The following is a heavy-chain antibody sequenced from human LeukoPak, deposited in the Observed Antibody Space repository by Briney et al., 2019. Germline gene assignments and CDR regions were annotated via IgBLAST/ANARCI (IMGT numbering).Heavy chain of an antibody. CDR2: INPNSGGT. J-gene: IGHJ4*02. CDR1: GYTFTGYY. CDR3: ARGIVGATTGD. D-gene: IGHD1-26*01. V-gene: IGHV1-2*02. Sequence: ASVWVSCEASGYTFTGYYMHWGRQAPGQGLEWMGWINPNSGGTNYAQNLQGTVTMNRDTSISTAYMELSRLRSDDTAVYYSARGIVGATTGDWGQPTLVTVSS.